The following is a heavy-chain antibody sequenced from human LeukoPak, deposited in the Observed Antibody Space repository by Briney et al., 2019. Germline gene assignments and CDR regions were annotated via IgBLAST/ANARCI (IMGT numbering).Heavy chain of an antibody. Sequence: SVKVSCKASGGTFSSYAISWVRQAPGQGLEWMGRIIPILGIANYAQKFQGRVTITADKSTSTAYMELSSLRSDDTAVYYCARDGHVYYDILTGYYRLVPQLDYWGQGTLVTVSS. V-gene: IGHV1-69*04. J-gene: IGHJ4*02. D-gene: IGHD3-9*01. CDR3: ARDGHVYYDILTGYYRLVPQLDY. CDR1: GGTFSSYA. CDR2: IIPILGIA.